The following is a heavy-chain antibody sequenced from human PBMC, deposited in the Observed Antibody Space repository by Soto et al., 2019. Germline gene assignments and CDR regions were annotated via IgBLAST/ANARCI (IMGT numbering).Heavy chain of an antibody. D-gene: IGHD2-15*01. CDR2: ISGSGGST. CDR1: GFTFSSYA. CDR3: AKDLGYCSGGSCYSTPLDY. V-gene: IGHV3-23*01. J-gene: IGHJ4*02. Sequence: GGSLRLSCAASGFTFSSYAMSWVHQAPGKGLEWVSAISGSGGSTYYADSVKGRFTISRDNSKNTLYLQMNSLRAEDTAVYYCAKDLGYCSGGSCYSTPLDYWGQGTLVTVSS.